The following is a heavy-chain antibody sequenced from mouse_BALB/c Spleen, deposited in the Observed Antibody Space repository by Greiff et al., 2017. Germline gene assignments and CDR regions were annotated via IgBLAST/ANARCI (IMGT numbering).Heavy chain of an antibody. CDR2: IDPSDSYT. Sequence: QVQLQQPGAELVKPGASVKLSCKASGYTFTSYWMHWVKQRPGQGLEWIGEIDPSDSYTNYNQKFKGKATLTVDKSSSTAYMQLSSLTSEDSAVYYCARPDGYWGQGTLVTVSA. V-gene: IGHV1-69*02. CDR1: GYTFTSYW. J-gene: IGHJ3*01. CDR3: ARPDGY.